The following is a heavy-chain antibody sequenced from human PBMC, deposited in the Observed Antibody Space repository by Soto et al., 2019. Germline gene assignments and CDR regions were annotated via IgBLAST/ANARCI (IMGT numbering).Heavy chain of an antibody. V-gene: IGHV4-34*01. Sequence: PSETLSLTCAVYGGSFGGYYWSWIRQPPGKGLEWIGEINHSGSTNYNPSLKSRVTISVDTSKNQFSLKLSSVTAADTAVYYCARGRGWFGESFLYYYYYGMDVWGQGTTVTVSS. CDR1: GGSFGGYY. J-gene: IGHJ6*02. CDR2: INHSGST. CDR3: ARGRGWFGESFLYYYYYGMDV. D-gene: IGHD3-10*01.